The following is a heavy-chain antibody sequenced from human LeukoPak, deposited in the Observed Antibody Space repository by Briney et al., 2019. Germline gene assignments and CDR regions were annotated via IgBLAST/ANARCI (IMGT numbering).Heavy chain of an antibody. CDR2: IKQDGSEK. D-gene: IGHD4-17*01. J-gene: IGHJ4*02. CDR1: GFTFSSYW. V-gene: IGHV3-7*01. CDR3: AVSLNDYGDYFDY. Sequence: GGSLRLSCAASGFTFSSYWMSWVRQAPGKGLEWVANIKQDGSEKYYVDSVKGRFTISRDNAKNSLYLQMNSLRAEDTAVYYCAVSLNDYGDYFDYWGQGTLVTVSS.